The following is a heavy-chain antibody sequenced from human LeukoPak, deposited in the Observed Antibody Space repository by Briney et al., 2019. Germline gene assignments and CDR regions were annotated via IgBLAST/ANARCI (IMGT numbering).Heavy chain of an antibody. V-gene: IGHV4-59*01. CDR2: MYYSGST. CDR1: GGSISSYY. Sequence: SETLSLTCTVSGGSISSYYWSWIRQPPGKGLEWIGYMYYSGSTNYNPSLKSRATISVDTSKNQFSLKLSSVTAADTAVYFCARGGQYYDSSGHFDCWGQGTLVTVSS. D-gene: IGHD3-22*01. CDR3: ARGGQYYDSSGHFDC. J-gene: IGHJ4*02.